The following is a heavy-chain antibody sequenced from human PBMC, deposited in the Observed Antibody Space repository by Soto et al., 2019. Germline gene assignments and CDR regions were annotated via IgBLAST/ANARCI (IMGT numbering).Heavy chain of an antibody. D-gene: IGHD1-1*01. V-gene: IGHV3-30*03. CDR1: GFTFSSYG. Sequence: QVQLVESGGGVVQPGRSLRLSCAASGFTFSSYGMHWVRQAPGKGLEWVAVISYDGSNKYYADSVKGRFTISRDNSKNTLYLQMNSLRAEDTAVYYCVTTQLELQNWGQGTLVTVSS. CDR3: VTTQLELQN. J-gene: IGHJ4*02. CDR2: ISYDGSNK.